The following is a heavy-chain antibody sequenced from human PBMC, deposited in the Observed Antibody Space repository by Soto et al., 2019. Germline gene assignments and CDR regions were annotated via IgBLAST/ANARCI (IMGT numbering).Heavy chain of an antibody. CDR3: ARERKDIVVVVAAVYYFDY. CDR1: GFTFSSYW. V-gene: IGHV3-7*03. J-gene: IGHJ4*02. Sequence: GGSLRLSCAASGFTFSSYWMSWVRQAPGKGLEWVANIKQDGSEKYHVDSVKGRFTISRDNAKNSLYLQMNSLRAEDTAVYYCARERKDIVVVVAAVYYFDYWGQGTLVTVSS. CDR2: IKQDGSEK. D-gene: IGHD2-15*01.